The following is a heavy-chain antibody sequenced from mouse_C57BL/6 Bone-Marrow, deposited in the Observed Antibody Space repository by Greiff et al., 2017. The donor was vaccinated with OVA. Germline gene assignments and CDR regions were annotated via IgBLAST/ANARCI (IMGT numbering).Heavy chain of an antibody. D-gene: IGHD2-2*01. CDR2: IYPGSGST. CDR1: GYTFTSYW. Sequence: QVQLKQPGAELVKPGASVKMSCKASGYTFTSYWITWVKQRPGQGLEWIGDIYPGSGSTNYNEKFKSKATLTVDTSSSTAYMQLSSLTSEDSAVYYCARGATMVTTRVMDYWGQGTSVTVSS. CDR3: ARGATMVTTRVMDY. V-gene: IGHV1-55*01. J-gene: IGHJ4*01.